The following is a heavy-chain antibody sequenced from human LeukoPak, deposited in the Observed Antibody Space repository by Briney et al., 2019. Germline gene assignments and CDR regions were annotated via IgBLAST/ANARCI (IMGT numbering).Heavy chain of an antibody. J-gene: IGHJ4*02. D-gene: IGHD2-15*01. CDR3: ARGYCSGGSCYDY. CDR2: INPSGGNT. Sequence: ASVKVSCKASGYIFTSFYMHWVRQAPGQGLEWMGIINPSGGNTGYAQKFQGRVTMTRDTSTSTVYMELSSLRSEDTAVYYCARGYCSGGSCYDYWGQGTLVTVSS. CDR1: GYIFTSFY. V-gene: IGHV1-46*01.